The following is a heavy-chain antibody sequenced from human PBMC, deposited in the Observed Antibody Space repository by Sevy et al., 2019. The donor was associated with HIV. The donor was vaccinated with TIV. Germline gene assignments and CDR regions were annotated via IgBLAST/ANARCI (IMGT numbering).Heavy chain of an antibody. Sequence: GGSLRLSCTASGFTFSDYAMSWVRQAPGKGLEWVGFIKTKTYGGTTEYDASVKGRFIISRDDSKNIAYLQMNSLKTEDTAVYYCTRDLYGSGWFYFDYWGQGTLVTVSS. CDR3: TRDLYGSGWFYFDY. V-gene: IGHV3-49*04. CDR1: GFTFSDYA. D-gene: IGHD6-19*01. J-gene: IGHJ4*02. CDR2: IKTKTYGGTT.